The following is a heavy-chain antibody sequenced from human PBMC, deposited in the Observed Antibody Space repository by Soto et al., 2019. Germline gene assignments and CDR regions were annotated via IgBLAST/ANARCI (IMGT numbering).Heavy chain of an antibody. J-gene: IGHJ4*02. CDR2: ISYDGSNQ. CDR1: GFTFRGCG. V-gene: IGHV3-30*19. D-gene: IGHD6-6*01. CDR3: AKDYSSTSYYFDS. Sequence: QVQVVESGGGVAQPGRSLRLSCVAYGFTFRGCGMHWVRQAPGKGLEWVAVISYDGSNQYYSDSVKGRFTISRDNSKNTVYLQMNSLRGDDTAVYYCAKDYSSTSYYFDSWGQGTLVTVSS.